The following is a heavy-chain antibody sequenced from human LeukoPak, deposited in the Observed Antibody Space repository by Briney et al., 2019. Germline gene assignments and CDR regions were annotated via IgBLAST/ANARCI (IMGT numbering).Heavy chain of an antibody. CDR1: GFTFSSYS. CDR2: ISSSSYI. V-gene: IGHV3-21*01. J-gene: IGHJ3*02. Sequence: GGSLRLSCAASGFTFSSYSMNWVRQAPGKGLEWVSSISSSSYIYYADSVKGRFTISRDNAKNSLYLQMNSLRAEDTAVYYRARAHLLYCSSTSCYFDAFDIWGQGTMVTVSS. CDR3: ARAHLLYCSSTSCYFDAFDI. D-gene: IGHD2-2*01.